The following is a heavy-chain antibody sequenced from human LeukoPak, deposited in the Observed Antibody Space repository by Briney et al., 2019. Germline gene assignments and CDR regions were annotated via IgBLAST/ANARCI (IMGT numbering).Heavy chain of an antibody. CDR3: ASPRPYYYDSSGIRDDAFDI. CDR2: IYSGGST. CDR1: GFTFSSNY. D-gene: IGHD3-22*01. V-gene: IGHV3-53*01. J-gene: IGHJ3*02. Sequence: PGGSLRLSCAASGFTFSSNYMSWVRQAPGKGLEWVSAIYSGGSTYYADSVKGRFTISRDNSKNTLYLQMNSLRAEDTAVYYCASPRPYYYDSSGIRDDAFDIWGQGTMVTVSS.